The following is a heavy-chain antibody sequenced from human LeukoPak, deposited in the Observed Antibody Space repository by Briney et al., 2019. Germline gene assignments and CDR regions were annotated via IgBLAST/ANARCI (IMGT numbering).Heavy chain of an antibody. D-gene: IGHD2-15*01. CDR2: IYYSGST. CDR1: GGSISSYY. Sequence: PSETLSLTCTVSGGSISSYYWSWIRQAPGKGLEWIGYIYYSGSTNYNPSLKSRVTISVDTSKNQFSLKLSSVTAADTAVYYCARCGYCSGGSCKPLVPYGMDVWGQGTTVTVSS. V-gene: IGHV4-59*08. CDR3: ARCGYCSGGSCKPLVPYGMDV. J-gene: IGHJ6*02.